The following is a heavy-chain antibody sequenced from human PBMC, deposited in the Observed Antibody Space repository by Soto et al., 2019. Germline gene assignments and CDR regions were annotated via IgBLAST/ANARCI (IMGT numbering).Heavy chain of an antibody. D-gene: IGHD1-26*01. V-gene: IGHV4-30-4*01. J-gene: IGHJ4*02. CDR2: MHYSGST. Sequence: QVQLQESGPGLVKPSQTLSLTCTVSGGSFSSGDYYWSWIRQPPGKGLEWIRYMHYSGSTYYNPSLKSRVTMSVGTSIKPFNLKVRSVPAADRAVSYCATYGPRSSFVYGRQRPLVNV. CDR3: ATYGPRSSFVY. CDR1: GGSFSSGDYY.